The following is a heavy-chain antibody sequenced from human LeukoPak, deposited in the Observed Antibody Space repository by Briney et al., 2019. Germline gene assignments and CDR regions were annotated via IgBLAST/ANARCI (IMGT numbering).Heavy chain of an antibody. CDR3: AKPGGGNYFTHNYFHP. Sequence: GGSLSFSCEGFDFIFGGHWRIGFGRPPGKGLEWVPGLKEDGSVRQYVDSVKGRFSISRDNTKGSLFLQLNSLRAEDTAVYYCAKPGGGNYFTHNYFHPWGQGTLVAVSS. J-gene: IGHJ5*02. CDR2: LKEDGSVR. CDR1: DFIFGGHW. V-gene: IGHV3-7*03. D-gene: IGHD1-26*01.